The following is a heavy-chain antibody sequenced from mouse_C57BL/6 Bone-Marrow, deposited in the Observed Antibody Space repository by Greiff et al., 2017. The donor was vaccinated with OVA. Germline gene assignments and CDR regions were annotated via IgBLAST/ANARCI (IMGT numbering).Heavy chain of an antibody. CDR2: ISSGGSYT. Sequence: EVKLVESGGDLVKPGGSLKLSCAASGFTFSSYGMSWVRQTPDKRLEWVATISSGGSYTYYPDSVKGRFTISRDNAKNTLYLQMSSLKSEDTAMYYCARQGYGKGNYFDYWGQGTTLTVSS. V-gene: IGHV5-6*01. D-gene: IGHD2-1*01. CDR1: GFTFSSYG. CDR3: ARQGYGKGNYFDY. J-gene: IGHJ2*01.